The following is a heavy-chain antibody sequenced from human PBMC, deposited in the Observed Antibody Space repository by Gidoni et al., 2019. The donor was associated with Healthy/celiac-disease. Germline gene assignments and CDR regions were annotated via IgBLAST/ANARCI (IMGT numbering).Heavy chain of an antibody. J-gene: IGHJ6*02. D-gene: IGHD6-13*01. V-gene: IGHV3-30*18. CDR2: ISNDGRNK. CDR3: AKDGGAAAGTLEGMDV. Sequence: QVQLVESGGGVVQPGRSLRLSCAASGFTFSSYGMHWVRQAPGKGLEWVAVISNDGRNKYYADSVKGRFTISRDNSKNTLYLQMNSLRAEDTAVYYCAKDGGAAAGTLEGMDVWGQGTTVTVSS. CDR1: GFTFSSYG.